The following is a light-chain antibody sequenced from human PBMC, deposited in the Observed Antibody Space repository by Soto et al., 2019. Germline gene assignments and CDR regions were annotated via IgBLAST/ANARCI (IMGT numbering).Light chain of an antibody. V-gene: IGKV3-20*01. CDR1: QSISSSY. J-gene: IGKJ5*01. Sequence: EIVLTQSPGTLSLSPGKRATLSCRASQSISSSYLAWYQQRPGQAPRLLIYGASSRATGIPDRFSGSGSGTEFTLTISRLEPEDFATYYCQHNYGIPAFGQGTRLEIK. CDR3: QHNYGIPA. CDR2: GAS.